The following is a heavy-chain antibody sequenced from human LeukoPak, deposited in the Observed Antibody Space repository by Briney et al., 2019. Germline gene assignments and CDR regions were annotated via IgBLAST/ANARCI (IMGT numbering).Heavy chain of an antibody. D-gene: IGHD6-19*01. CDR3: AKDWRIAVAGHNYFDP. V-gene: IGHV3-23*01. CDR2: ISGSGGST. Sequence: GGTLRLSCAASGFTFSSYAMSWVRQAPGKGLEWVSAISGSGGSTYYADSVKGRFTISRDNSKNTLYLQMNSLRAEDTAVYYCAKDWRIAVAGHNYFDPWGLGTLVTVSS. J-gene: IGHJ5*02. CDR1: GFTFSSYA.